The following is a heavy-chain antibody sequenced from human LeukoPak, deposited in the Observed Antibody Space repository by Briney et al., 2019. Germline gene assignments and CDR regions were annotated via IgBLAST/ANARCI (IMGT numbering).Heavy chain of an antibody. J-gene: IGHJ3*02. V-gene: IGHV5-51*01. CDR2: IYPGDSDD. CDR1: GYRFISNW. Sequence: GESLKISCKGSGYRFISNWIGWVCQTPGKGLEWMGIIYPGDSDDRYSPSFEGQVTISADTSISTVYLQWSSLKASDTAMYYCARRPYYYDSSGYGIAAFDIWGQGTKVTVSS. CDR3: ARRPYYYDSSGYGIAAFDI. D-gene: IGHD3-22*01.